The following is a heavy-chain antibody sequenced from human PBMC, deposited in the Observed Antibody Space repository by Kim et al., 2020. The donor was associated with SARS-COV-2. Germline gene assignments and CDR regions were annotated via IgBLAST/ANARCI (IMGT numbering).Heavy chain of an antibody. J-gene: IGHJ6*02. Sequence: ASVKVSCKASGYTFTSYGISWVRQAPGQGLEWMGWISAYNGNTNYAQKLQGRVTMTTDTSTSTAYMELRSLRSDDTAVYYCARDFRTPHYYGMDVWGQGTTVTVSS. CDR1: GYTFTSYG. V-gene: IGHV1-18*01. CDR3: ARDFRTPHYYGMDV. D-gene: IGHD2-15*01. CDR2: ISAYNGNT.